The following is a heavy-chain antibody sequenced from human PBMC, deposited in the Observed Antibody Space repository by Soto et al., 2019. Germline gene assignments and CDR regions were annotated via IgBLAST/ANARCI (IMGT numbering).Heavy chain of an antibody. J-gene: IGHJ4*02. Sequence: GESLKISCKASGYSFTNYWIGWVRQMPGRGLEWVGIIYPGDSDTRYSPSFQGQVTISADKSISTAYLQWSSLKASDTAMYYCAKHQVAAADNQYYFDYWGQGTLVTVSS. D-gene: IGHD1-1*01. CDR3: AKHQVAAADNQYYFDY. CDR2: IYPGDSDT. CDR1: GYSFTNYW. V-gene: IGHV5-51*01.